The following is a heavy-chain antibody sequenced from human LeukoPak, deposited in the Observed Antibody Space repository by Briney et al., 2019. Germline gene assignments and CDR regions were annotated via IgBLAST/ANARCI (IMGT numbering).Heavy chain of an antibody. CDR3: ARDLVGRYSYGYDY. CDR2: ISSSGSTI. V-gene: IGHV3-48*04. J-gene: IGHJ4*02. D-gene: IGHD5-18*01. Sequence: GGSLRLSCVASGFTLDGQNMNWVRQAPGKGLEWVSYISSSGSTIYYAESVKGRFTISRDNTKNSLYLQMNSLRAEDTAVYYCARDLVGRYSYGYDYWGQGTLVTVSS. CDR1: GFTLDGQN.